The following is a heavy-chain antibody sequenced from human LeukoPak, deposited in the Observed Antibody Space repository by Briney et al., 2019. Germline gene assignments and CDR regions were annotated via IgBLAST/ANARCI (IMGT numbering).Heavy chain of an antibody. J-gene: IGHJ4*02. CDR1: GYRFSTYW. Sequence: GESLKISCKGSGYRFSTYWIAWVRPMPGKGLEWMGIIYPGDSDTRYSPSFQGQVTISADKSINTAYLQWSSLKASDTAIYYCARETSTAGSFRFWGQGTLVTVSS. CDR3: ARETSTAGSFRF. CDR2: IYPGDSDT. D-gene: IGHD4-17*01. V-gene: IGHV5-51*01.